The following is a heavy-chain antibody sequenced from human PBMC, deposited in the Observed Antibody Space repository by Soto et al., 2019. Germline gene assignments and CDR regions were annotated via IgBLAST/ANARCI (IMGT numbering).Heavy chain of an antibody. D-gene: IGHD1-26*01. Sequence: SVKDSCKTSGYTFTAYHIHWVRQAPVQRLEWMGWINPNSGGANYAQKFEGRVTMTRDTSISTVYMELSRLGSDDTALYCCERDYSGHGMDVWGQGTTVTVSS. CDR3: ERDYSGHGMDV. J-gene: IGHJ6*02. CDR1: GYTFTAYH. CDR2: INPNSGGA. V-gene: IGHV1-2*02.